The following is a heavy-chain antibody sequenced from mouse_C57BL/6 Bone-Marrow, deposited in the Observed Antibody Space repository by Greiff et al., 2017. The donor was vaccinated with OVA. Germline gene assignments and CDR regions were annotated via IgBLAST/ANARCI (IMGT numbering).Heavy chain of an antibody. CDR1: GYTFTSYW. CDR2: INPSSGYT. J-gene: IGHJ2*01. D-gene: IGHD3-2*01. CDR3: ARKETALPYYFDY. Sequence: QVQLQQSGAELAQPGASVKLSCKASGYTFTSYWMHWVKQRPGQGLEWIGYINPSSGYTKYNQKFKDKATLTADKSSSTAHMQLSSLTYEDSAVYYCARKETALPYYFDYWGQGTTLTVSS. V-gene: IGHV1-7*01.